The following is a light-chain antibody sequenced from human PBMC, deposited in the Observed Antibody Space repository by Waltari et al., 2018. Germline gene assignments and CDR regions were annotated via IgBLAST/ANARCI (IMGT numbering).Light chain of an antibody. V-gene: IGKV4-1*01. J-gene: IGKJ2*02. CDR1: QSVLYSPNNKNY. CDR3: QQYATTPRT. CDR2: WAS. Sequence: DIVMTQSPDSLAVSLGERATINCKSSQSVLYSPNNKNYLAWLQQKPGQQPKLLIYWASTRAAGVPDRFSGSGSVTDFTLTISSLQAEDVAIYYCQQYATTPRTFGQGTKLEIK.